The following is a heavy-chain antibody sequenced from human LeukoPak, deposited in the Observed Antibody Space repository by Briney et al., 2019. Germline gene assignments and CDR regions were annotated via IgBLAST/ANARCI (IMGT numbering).Heavy chain of an antibody. CDR2: ITREGTIT. CDR1: GFLITDKV. V-gene: IGHV3-74*01. J-gene: IGHJ3*02. Sequence: GGSLRLSCAVSGFLITDKVMHWVRQAPGRGRVWVSRITREGTITDYADSVKGRFAISRDSAKNTLYLQMNSLRAEDTAVYYCTRAVGYGAASYGYDTWGQGTMVTVSS. CDR3: TRAVGYGAASYGYDT. D-gene: IGHD3-10*01.